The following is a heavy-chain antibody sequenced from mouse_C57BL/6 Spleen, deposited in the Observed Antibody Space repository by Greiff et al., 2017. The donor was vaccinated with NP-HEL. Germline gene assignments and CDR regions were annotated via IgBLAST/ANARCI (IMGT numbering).Heavy chain of an antibody. V-gene: IGHV1-39*01. CDR3: ARSGYEYEYFDV. CDR1: GYSFTDYN. Sequence: VHVKQSGPELVKPGASVKISCKASGYSFTDYNMNWVKQSNGKSLEWIGVINPNYGTTSSNQKLKGKATLTVDPSSSTAYMQLNSLTSEDSAVYYCARSGYEYEYFDVWGKGTTVTVAS. D-gene: IGHD3-1*01. J-gene: IGHJ1*03. CDR2: INPNYGTT.